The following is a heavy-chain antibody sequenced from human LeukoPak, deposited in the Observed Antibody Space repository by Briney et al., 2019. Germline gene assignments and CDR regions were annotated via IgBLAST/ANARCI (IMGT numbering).Heavy chain of an antibody. CDR2: ISSSSTNM. Sequence: GGSLRLSCAASGFTFSSYWMNWVRQAPGKGLQWVSYISSSSTNMYYADSVKGRFTISRDNAKNSLYLQMNSLRAEDTAVYYCAREYSSSSGRSFDYWGQGTLVTVSS. CDR1: GFTFSSYW. V-gene: IGHV3-48*01. J-gene: IGHJ4*02. D-gene: IGHD6-6*01. CDR3: AREYSSSSGRSFDY.